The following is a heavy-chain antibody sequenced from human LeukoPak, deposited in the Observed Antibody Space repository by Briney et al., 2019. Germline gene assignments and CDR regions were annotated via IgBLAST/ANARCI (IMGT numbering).Heavy chain of an antibody. CDR3: ARRYSSSSPLDY. V-gene: IGHV4-39*01. D-gene: IGHD6-6*01. CDR1: GGSISSSSYY. J-gene: IGHJ4*02. CDR2: INYSGST. Sequence: SETLSLTCTVSGGSISSSSYYWGWIRQPPGKGLEWIGSINYSGSTYYNPSLKSRVTISVDTSKNQFSLKLSSVTAADTAVYYCARRYSSSSPLDYWGQGTLVTVSS.